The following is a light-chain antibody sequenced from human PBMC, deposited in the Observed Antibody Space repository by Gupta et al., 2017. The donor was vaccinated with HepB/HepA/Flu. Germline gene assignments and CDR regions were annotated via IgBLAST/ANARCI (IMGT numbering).Light chain of an antibody. Sequence: DIQMTQSPSSVSASVGDRVTINCLASQNIKNWLVWYQQKPGKAPKLLINAASTLQFGVPSRFSGRGSGTYFTLTINGLQTEDAASYYCKQALPFPRTFGQGTRVEMK. V-gene: IGKV1D-12*01. CDR2: AAS. CDR3: KQALPFPRT. CDR1: QNIKNW. J-gene: IGKJ5*01.